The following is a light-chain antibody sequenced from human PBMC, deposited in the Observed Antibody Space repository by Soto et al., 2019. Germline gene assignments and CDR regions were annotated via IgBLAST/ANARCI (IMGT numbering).Light chain of an antibody. CDR1: QSVSSY. Sequence: EIVMTQSPAILSVSPGERATLSCRASQSVSSYLAWYQQKPGQAPRLLIYGASTRAPGVPARFSGSGSGTEFNLTISSLQSDDFAVYHCQHYNSWPFSFGPGTKVDIK. CDR3: QHYNSWPFS. J-gene: IGKJ3*01. V-gene: IGKV3-15*01. CDR2: GAS.